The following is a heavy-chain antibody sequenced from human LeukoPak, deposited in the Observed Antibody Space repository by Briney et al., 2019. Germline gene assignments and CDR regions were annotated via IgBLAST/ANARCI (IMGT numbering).Heavy chain of an antibody. CDR3: SRQDLSSGWLFDY. Sequence: GGSLRLSCAASGFSFSSYAIHWVRQAPGKGLEWVAVISFDGRNKYYADSVKGRFTISRDNSQNTLFLQMGSLRAEDTAVYYCSRQDLSSGWLFDYWGQGTLVTVSS. D-gene: IGHD6-19*01. J-gene: IGHJ4*02. V-gene: IGHV3-30*04. CDR2: ISFDGRNK. CDR1: GFSFSSYA.